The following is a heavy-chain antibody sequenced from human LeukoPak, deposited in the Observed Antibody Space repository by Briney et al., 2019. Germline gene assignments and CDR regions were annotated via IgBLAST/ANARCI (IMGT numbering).Heavy chain of an antibody. V-gene: IGHV4-59*01. CDR2: IYYSGST. CDR1: GGSISSYY. Sequence: PETLSLTCTVSGGSISSYYWSWIRQPPGKGLEWIGYIYYSGSTNYNPSLKSRVTISVDTSKNQFSLKLSSVTAADTAVYYCASLHDFWSPFDPWGQGTLVTVSS. CDR3: ASLHDFWSPFDP. D-gene: IGHD3-3*01. J-gene: IGHJ5*02.